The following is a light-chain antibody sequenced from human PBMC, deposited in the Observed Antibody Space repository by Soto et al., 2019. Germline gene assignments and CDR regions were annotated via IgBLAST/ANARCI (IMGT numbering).Light chain of an antibody. CDR3: SSFAGRNEIV. J-gene: IGLJ2*01. CDR1: SSDVGGYNY. Sequence: QSALTQPPSASGSPGQSVTISCTGTSSDVGGYNYVSWYQQHPGKAPKVMIYEVSKRPSGVPDRFSGSKSGNTASLTVSGLHAEDEADYYCSSFAGRNEIVFGGGTKLTVL. CDR2: EVS. V-gene: IGLV2-8*01.